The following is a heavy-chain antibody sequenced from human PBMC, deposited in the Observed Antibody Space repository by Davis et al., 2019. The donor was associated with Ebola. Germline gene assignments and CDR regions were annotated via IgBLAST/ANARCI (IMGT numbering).Heavy chain of an antibody. CDR1: GFTFSGSA. CDR3: TRRAYCSGGSCTTYYYYGMDV. D-gene: IGHD2-15*01. V-gene: IGHV3-73*01. CDR2: IRSKANSYAT. J-gene: IGHJ6*02. Sequence: GGSLRLSCAASGFTFSGSAMHWVRQASEKGLEWVGRIRSKANSYATAYAASVKGRFTISRDDSKNTAYLQMNSLKTEDTAVYYCTRRAYCSGGSCTTYYYYGMDVWGQGTTVTVSS.